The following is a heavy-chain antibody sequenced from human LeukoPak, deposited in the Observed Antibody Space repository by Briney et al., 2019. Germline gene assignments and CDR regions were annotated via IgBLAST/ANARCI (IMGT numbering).Heavy chain of an antibody. CDR1: GGSFSGYY. CDR2: INHSGST. J-gene: IGHJ4*02. CDR3: ARLIDGYPDY. Sequence: SETLSLTCAVYGGSFSGYYWSWIRQPPGKGLEWIGEINHSGSTNYNPSLKSRVTISVDTSKNQFSLKLSSVTAADTAVYYCARLIDGYPDYWGQGTLVTVSS. V-gene: IGHV4-34*01. D-gene: IGHD5-24*01.